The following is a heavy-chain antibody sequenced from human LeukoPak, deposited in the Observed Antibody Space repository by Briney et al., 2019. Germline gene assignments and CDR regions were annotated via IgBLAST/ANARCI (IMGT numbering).Heavy chain of an antibody. V-gene: IGHV4-4*07. J-gene: IGHJ3*02. CDR2: IYTSGST. CDR1: GGSISSYY. Sequence: PSETLSLTCTVSGGSISSYYWSWIRQPAGKGLEWIGRIYTSGSTNYNPSLKSRVTMSVDTSKNQFSLKLSSVTAADTAVYYCARGRDVSFYYPSADAFDIWGQGTMVTVSS. CDR3: ARGRDVSFYYPSADAFDI. D-gene: IGHD2/OR15-2a*01.